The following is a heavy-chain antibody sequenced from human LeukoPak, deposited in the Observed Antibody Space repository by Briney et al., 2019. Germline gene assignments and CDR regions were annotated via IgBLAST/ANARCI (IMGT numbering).Heavy chain of an antibody. D-gene: IGHD3-3*01. CDR1: GGSISSYY. Sequence: SETLSLTCTVSGGSISSYYWSWIRQPAGKGLEWIGRIYTSGSTNHNPSLKSRVTMSVDTFKNQFSLKLSSVTAADTAVYYCAGRFLEWLPNVFDIWGQGTMVTVSS. V-gene: IGHV4-4*07. CDR3: AGRFLEWLPNVFDI. CDR2: IYTSGST. J-gene: IGHJ3*02.